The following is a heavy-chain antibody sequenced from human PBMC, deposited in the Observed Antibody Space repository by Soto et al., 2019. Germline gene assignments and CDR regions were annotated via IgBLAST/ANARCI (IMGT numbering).Heavy chain of an antibody. V-gene: IGHV1-3*01. D-gene: IGHD6-6*01. CDR1: GYTSTSYA. Sequence: ASVKVSCKASGYTSTSYAMHCVRQAPGQRLEWMGWINAGNGNTKYSQKFQGRVTITRDTSASTAYMELSSLRSEDTAVYYCAREEAARTGSDYCGQGTLVTVSS. CDR2: INAGNGNT. CDR3: AREEAARTGSDY. J-gene: IGHJ4*02.